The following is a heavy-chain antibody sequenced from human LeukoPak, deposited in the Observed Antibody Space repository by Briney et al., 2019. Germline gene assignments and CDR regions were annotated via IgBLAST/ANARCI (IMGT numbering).Heavy chain of an antibody. Sequence: SETLFLTCAVYGGSFSGYYWSWIRQPPGKGLEWIGSIYYSGSTYYNPSLKSRVTISVDTSKNQFSLKLSSVTAADTAVYYCARVPYTVGVDYWGQGTLVTVSS. CDR2: IYYSGST. D-gene: IGHD4-17*01. J-gene: IGHJ4*02. CDR1: GGSFSGYY. V-gene: IGHV4-34*01. CDR3: ARVPYTVGVDY.